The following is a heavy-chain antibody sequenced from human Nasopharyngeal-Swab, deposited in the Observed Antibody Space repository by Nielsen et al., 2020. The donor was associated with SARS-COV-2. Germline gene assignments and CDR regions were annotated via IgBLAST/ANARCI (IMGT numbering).Heavy chain of an antibody. J-gene: IGHJ5*02. V-gene: IGHV3-30*18. D-gene: IGHD3-10*01. CDR2: TSYDGTNK. CDR1: GFTFSSYG. CDR3: AKSGSGTYYNWFDP. Sequence: GGSLRLSCAASGFTFSSYGMHWVRQAPGKGLEWVAVTSYDGTNKYHADSVKGRFTISRDNSKNTLYLQMNSLRAEDTAVYYCAKSGSGTYYNWFDPWGQGTLVTVSS.